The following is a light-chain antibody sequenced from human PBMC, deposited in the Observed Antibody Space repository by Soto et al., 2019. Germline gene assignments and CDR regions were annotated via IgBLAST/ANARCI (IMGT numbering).Light chain of an antibody. Sequence: EIVLTQSPGTLSLSPGERATLSCRVSQSVSSSSYLAWYQQKPGQAPRLLIYGASSRATGIPDRFSGSGSATDFTLTISRLEPEDFAVYYCRQYGSTPSYTFGQGTKLEIK. J-gene: IGKJ2*01. CDR1: QSVSSSSY. V-gene: IGKV3-20*01. CDR2: GAS. CDR3: RQYGSTPSYT.